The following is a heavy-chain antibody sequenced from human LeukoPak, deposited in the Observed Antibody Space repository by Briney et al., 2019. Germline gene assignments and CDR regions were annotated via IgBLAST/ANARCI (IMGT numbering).Heavy chain of an antibody. Sequence: ASVKVSCKASGYTCTSYDINWVRQATGQGLEWMGWMNPNSGNTGYAQKFQGRVTMTRNTSISTAYMELSSLRSEDTAVYYCARPGGYSYTFDPWGQGTLVTVSS. CDR2: MNPNSGNT. V-gene: IGHV1-8*01. CDR1: GYTCTSYD. CDR3: ARPGGYSYTFDP. D-gene: IGHD5-18*01. J-gene: IGHJ5*02.